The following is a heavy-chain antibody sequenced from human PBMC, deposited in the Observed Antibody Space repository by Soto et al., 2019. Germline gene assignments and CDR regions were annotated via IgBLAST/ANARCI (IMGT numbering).Heavy chain of an antibody. CDR1: GYSFTTYW. D-gene: IGHD2-8*01. CDR3: ARHGSNNDYMDV. J-gene: IGHJ6*03. CDR2: IYPGDSDT. Sequence: GESLKISCKGLGYSFTTYWIGWVRQMPGKGLEWMAIIYPGDSDTRYSPPFQGQVTISADKSISTAYLQWSSLKASDTAVYYCARHGSNNDYMDVWGSGTTVTVSS. V-gene: IGHV5-51*01.